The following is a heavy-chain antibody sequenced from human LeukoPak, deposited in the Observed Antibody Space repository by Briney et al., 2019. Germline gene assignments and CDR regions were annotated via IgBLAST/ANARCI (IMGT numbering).Heavy chain of an antibody. V-gene: IGHV4-59*01. CDR1: GDSISSYY. Sequence: SETLSLTCTVSGDSISSYYWSWIRQPPGRGLEWSGYIYYSGSTNYNPSLKSRVPISGDKSNNQFSLKLSSVTAAGTAVYYWSREAVGLGYFDLCGRGTLVTVSS. D-gene: IGHD6-19*01. J-gene: IGHJ2*01. CDR2: IYYSGST. CDR3: SREAVGLGYFDL.